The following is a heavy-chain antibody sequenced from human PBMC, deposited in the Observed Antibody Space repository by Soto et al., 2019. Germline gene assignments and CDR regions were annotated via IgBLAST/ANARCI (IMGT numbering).Heavy chain of an antibody. D-gene: IGHD3-9*01. Sequence: GGSLRLSCAASGFTFSRYAMNWVRQAPGKGLEWVSYINHDSGTIYYADSVKGRFTISRDNANNLLSLQMNSLRAADSAVYFCARLEGLATISYYFDFWGQGALVTVSS. V-gene: IGHV3-48*01. CDR2: INHDSGTI. CDR3: ARLEGLATISYYFDF. J-gene: IGHJ4*02. CDR1: GFTFSRYA.